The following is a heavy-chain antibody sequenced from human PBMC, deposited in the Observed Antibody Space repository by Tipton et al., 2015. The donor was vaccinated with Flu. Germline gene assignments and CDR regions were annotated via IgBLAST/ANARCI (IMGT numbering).Heavy chain of an antibody. J-gene: IGHJ6*02. D-gene: IGHD2-21*02. V-gene: IGHV1-69*13. Sequence: QLVQSGAEVKKPGASVKISCKSAGYTFTTYHMHWVRQAPGQGLEWMGGIIPILGAANYAQKFQGRVTIIADESTSTVFMELTSLRSEDTAVYYCAREGDSWDDYYYYGMDVWGQGTTVTVSS. CDR1: GYTFTTYH. CDR2: IIPILGAA. CDR3: AREGDSWDDYYYYGMDV.